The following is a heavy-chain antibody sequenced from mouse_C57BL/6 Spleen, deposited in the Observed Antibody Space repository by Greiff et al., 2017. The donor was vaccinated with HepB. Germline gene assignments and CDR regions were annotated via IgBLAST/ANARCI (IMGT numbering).Heavy chain of an antibody. V-gene: IGHV1-55*01. D-gene: IGHD2-2*01. CDR2: IYPGSGSN. CDR3: AREESYGYDDFYYCDY. CDR1: GYTFTSYW. Sequence: QVQLQQPGAELVKPGASVKMSCKASGYTFTSYWITWVKQRPGQGLEWIGDIYPGSGSNNYNEKFKSKATLTVDTASSTAYMQLSSLTSEDSSVYYCAREESYGYDDFYYCDYWGQGTTLTVSS. J-gene: IGHJ2*01.